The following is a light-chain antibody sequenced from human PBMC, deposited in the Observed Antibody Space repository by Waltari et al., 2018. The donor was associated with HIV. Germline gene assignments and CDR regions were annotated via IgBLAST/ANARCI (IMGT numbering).Light chain of an antibody. Sequence: DIQMSQSPSSLSASVGDRVTITCRTSQVIRSYLNWYQQKPGKAPELLIYYVNNLPSGVPSRFSGSGSGTEFTLTISSLQPEDFATYYCQQGNTNPYTFGQGTKVEIK. CDR2: YVN. J-gene: IGKJ2*01. CDR1: QVIRSY. CDR3: QQGNTNPYT. V-gene: IGKV1-17*01.